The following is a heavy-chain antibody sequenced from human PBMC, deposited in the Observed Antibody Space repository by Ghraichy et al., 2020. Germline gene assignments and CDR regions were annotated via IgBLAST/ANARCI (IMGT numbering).Heavy chain of an antibody. CDR3: ARVPITMVRGVNYWYFDL. Sequence: GESLNISCAASGFTFSSYSMNWVRQAPGKGLEWVSSISSSSSYIYYADSVKGRFTISRDNAKNSLYLQMNSLRAEDTAVYYCARVPITMVRGVNYWYFDLWGRGTLVTVSS. J-gene: IGHJ2*01. CDR1: GFTFSSYS. CDR2: ISSSSSYI. D-gene: IGHD3-10*01. V-gene: IGHV3-21*01.